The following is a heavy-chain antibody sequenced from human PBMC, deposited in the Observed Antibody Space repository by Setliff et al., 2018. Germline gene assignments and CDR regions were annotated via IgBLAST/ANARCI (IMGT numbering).Heavy chain of an antibody. D-gene: IGHD5-18*01. CDR2: ITWDGGTT. V-gene: IGHV3-43*01. CDR1: GFTFHDYT. J-gene: IGHJ4*02. CDR3: GALSGLRGYTYGFVNF. Sequence: LRLSCAASGFTFHDYTMQWVRQAPGKGLEWVSLITWDGGTTKYADSVKGRFSISRDNSKNSLYLQSNSLRAEDTAVYYCGALSGLRGYTYGFVNFWGQGTLVTVSS.